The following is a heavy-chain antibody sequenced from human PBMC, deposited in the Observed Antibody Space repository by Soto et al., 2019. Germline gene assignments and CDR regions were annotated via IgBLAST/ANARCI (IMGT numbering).Heavy chain of an antibody. Sequence: QVQLVQSGAEVKKPGSSVKVSCKASGGTFSSYTISWVRQAPGQGLEWMGRIIPILGIANYAQKFQGRVTITADKSTSTAYMELSSLRSEDTAVYYCARDVWLRGSEWFDYWGQGTLVTVSS. CDR1: GGTFSSYT. D-gene: IGHD3-16*01. V-gene: IGHV1-69*08. CDR3: ARDVWLRGSEWFDY. CDR2: IIPILGIA. J-gene: IGHJ4*02.